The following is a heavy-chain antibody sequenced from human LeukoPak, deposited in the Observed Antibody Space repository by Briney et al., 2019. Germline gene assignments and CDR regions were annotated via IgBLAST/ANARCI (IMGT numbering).Heavy chain of an antibody. D-gene: IGHD1-14*01. V-gene: IGHV3-23*01. Sequence: GGSLRLSCAASGFTFSSYAMSWVRQAPAKGLEWVSTISGSGGTIYYADSVKGRFTISRDNSKNTLSLQMHSLRVEDTAVYYCAKGLRSPDRWLDPWGQGTLVTVSS. J-gene: IGHJ5*02. CDR3: AKGLRSPDRWLDP. CDR1: GFTFSSYA. CDR2: ISGSGGTI.